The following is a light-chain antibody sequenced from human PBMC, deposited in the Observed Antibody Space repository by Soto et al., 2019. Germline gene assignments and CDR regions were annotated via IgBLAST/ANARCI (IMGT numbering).Light chain of an antibody. CDR3: AAWDDSLNGVV. Sequence: QAVVTQPPSASGTPGQRVAISCSGSKSNIGSNPVNWYQHLPGTAPKLLIYGNNQRPSGVPDRFSGSKSGTSASLAISGLQSEDEADYYCAAWDDSLNGVVFGGGTQLTVL. CDR1: KSNIGSNP. CDR2: GNN. V-gene: IGLV1-44*01. J-gene: IGLJ2*01.